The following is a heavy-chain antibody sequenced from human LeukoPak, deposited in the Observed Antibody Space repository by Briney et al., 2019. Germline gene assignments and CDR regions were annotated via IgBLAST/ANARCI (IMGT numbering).Heavy chain of an antibody. CDR1: GFTFSSYS. CDR2: ISSSSSYI. Sequence: GGSLRLSCAASGFTFSSYSMNWVRQAPGKGLEWVSSISSSSSYIYYADSVKGRFTISRDNAKNSLYLQMNSLRAEDTAVYYCARTGFLEWIMDVRGQGTTVTVSS. D-gene: IGHD3-3*01. J-gene: IGHJ6*02. V-gene: IGHV3-21*01. CDR3: ARTGFLEWIMDV.